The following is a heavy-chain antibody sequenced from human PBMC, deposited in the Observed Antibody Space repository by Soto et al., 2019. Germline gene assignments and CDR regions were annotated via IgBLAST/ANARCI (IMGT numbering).Heavy chain of an antibody. Sequence: WSLRLSCAASGFTFSSYAMHWVRQAPGKGLEWVAVISYDGSNKYYADSVKGRFTISRDNSKNTLYLQMNSLRAEDTAVYYCARVDGMDVWGQGTTVTVSS. CDR2: ISYDGSNK. J-gene: IGHJ6*02. CDR1: GFTFSSYA. CDR3: ARVDGMDV. V-gene: IGHV3-30-3*01.